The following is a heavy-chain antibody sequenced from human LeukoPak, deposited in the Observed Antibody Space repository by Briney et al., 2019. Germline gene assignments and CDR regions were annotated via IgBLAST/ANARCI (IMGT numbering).Heavy chain of an antibody. CDR1: GYTFTGYY. D-gene: IGHD6-19*01. J-gene: IGHJ4*02. CDR3: ARRPRIAVAGRTIHY. Sequence: ASVKVCCKASGYTFTGYYMHWVRQAPGQGLEWMGWINPNSGGTNYAQKFQGRVTMTRDTSISTAYMELSRLRSDDTAVYYCARRPRIAVAGRTIHYWGQGTLVTVSS. V-gene: IGHV1-2*02. CDR2: INPNSGGT.